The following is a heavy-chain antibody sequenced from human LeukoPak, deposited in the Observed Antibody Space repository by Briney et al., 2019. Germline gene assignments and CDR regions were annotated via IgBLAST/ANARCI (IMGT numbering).Heavy chain of an antibody. Sequence: ASVKVSCKASGYTFTSYGISWARQAPGQGLEWMGWISAYNGNTNYAQKLQGRGTMTTDTSTSTAYMERRSLRSDDTAVYFCARAGSGRYYYMDVWGKGTTVTVSS. V-gene: IGHV1-18*01. CDR1: GYTFTSYG. D-gene: IGHD2-15*01. CDR3: ARAGSGRYYYMDV. CDR2: ISAYNGNT. J-gene: IGHJ6*03.